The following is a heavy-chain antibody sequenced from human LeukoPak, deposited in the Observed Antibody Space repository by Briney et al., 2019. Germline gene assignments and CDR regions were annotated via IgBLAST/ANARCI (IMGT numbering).Heavy chain of an antibody. CDR2: VNPNTGAT. D-gene: IGHD2/OR15-2a*01. Sequence: ASAKVSCKASGYTFTAYYIHWVRQAPGQGLEWMGWVNPNTGATDYAQEFQGRVTMTRDTSISTAYMELTSLFSDDTAVYYCGRAALIGSRIQMAFDIWGQGTMVTVSS. J-gene: IGHJ3*02. V-gene: IGHV1-2*02. CDR3: GRAALIGSRIQMAFDI. CDR1: GYTFTAYY.